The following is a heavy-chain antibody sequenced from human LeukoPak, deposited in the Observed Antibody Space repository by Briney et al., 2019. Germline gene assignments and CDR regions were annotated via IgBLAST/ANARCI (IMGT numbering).Heavy chain of an antibody. CDR3: AREDCSSTSCYLKQGAFDH. CDR1: GFTFSSYA. V-gene: IGHV3-30-3*01. Sequence: GRSLRLSCAASGFTFSSYAMHWVRQAPGKGLEWVAVISYDGSNKYYADSVKGRFTISRDNSKNTLYLQMNSLRAEDTAVYYCAREDCSSTSCYLKQGAFDHWGQGTLVTVSS. J-gene: IGHJ5*02. D-gene: IGHD2-2*01. CDR2: ISYDGSNK.